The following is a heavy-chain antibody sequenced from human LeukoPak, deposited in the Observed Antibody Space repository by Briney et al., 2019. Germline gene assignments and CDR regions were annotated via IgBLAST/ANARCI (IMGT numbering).Heavy chain of an antibody. CDR3: ARAYSYAFEP. CDR1: GFTFSSNW. CDR2: VKQDGSET. V-gene: IGHV3-7*04. J-gene: IGHJ5*02. D-gene: IGHD5-18*01. Sequence: GGSLRLSCAASGFTFSSNWMSWVRQAPGKGLEWVANVKQDGSETYYVDPEKGRFTISRDNAKNSLFLQMNSLRVEDTAVYYCARAYSYAFEPWGQGTLVTVSS.